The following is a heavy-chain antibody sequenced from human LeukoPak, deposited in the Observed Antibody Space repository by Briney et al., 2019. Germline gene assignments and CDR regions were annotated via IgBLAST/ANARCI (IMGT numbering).Heavy chain of an antibody. CDR3: AKDGVTGTTPYYMDV. J-gene: IGHJ6*03. Sequence: GGSLRLSCAASEFIFSRYATHWVRQAPGKGLEWVAFIGYDGSNKYHADSVKGRFTISRDNSKNTLYLQMNSLRADDTAVYYCAKDGVTGTTPYYMDVWGKGTTVTVSS. V-gene: IGHV3-30*02. CDR1: EFIFSRYA. D-gene: IGHD1-7*01. CDR2: IGYDGSNK.